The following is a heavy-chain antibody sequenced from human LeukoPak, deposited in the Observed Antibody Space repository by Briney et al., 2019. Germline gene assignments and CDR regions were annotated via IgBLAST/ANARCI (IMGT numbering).Heavy chain of an antibody. D-gene: IGHD6-19*01. CDR2: INPSGGST. Sequence: ASVKVSCKASGYTFTSYYMHWVRQAPGQGLEWMGIINPSGGSTSYAQKFQGRVTMTRDTSTSTVYMELSSLGSEDTAVYYCARDYDVSGREGYSSGWYVGSCIYWGQGTLVTVSS. V-gene: IGHV1-46*01. CDR1: GYTFTSYY. J-gene: IGHJ4*02. CDR3: ARDYDVSGREGYSSGWYVGSCIY.